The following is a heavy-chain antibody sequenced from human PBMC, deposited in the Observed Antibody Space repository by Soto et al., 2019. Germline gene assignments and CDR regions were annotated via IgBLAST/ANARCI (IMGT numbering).Heavy chain of an antibody. D-gene: IGHD7-27*01. CDR1: GFTFSSYG. V-gene: IGHV3-30*18. CDR2: ISYNGSNK. Sequence: GGSLRLSCAASGFTFSSYGMHWVRQAPGKGLEWGAVISYNGSNKYYADSVKGRFTISRDNSKNTLYLQMNSLRAEDTAVYYCAKELGTLYYYYGMDVWGQGTTVTVSS. CDR3: AKELGTLYYYYGMDV. J-gene: IGHJ6*02.